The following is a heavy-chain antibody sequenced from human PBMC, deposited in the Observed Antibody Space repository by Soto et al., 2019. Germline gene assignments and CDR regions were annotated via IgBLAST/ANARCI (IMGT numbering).Heavy chain of an antibody. CDR2: INAGNGNT. CDR3: ARWAAGFDY. Sequence: QVQLVQSGAEVQKPGASVKVSCKASGYTFTSYDMHWVRQAPGQRLEWMGWINAGNGNTKYSQNFQGRVTISRDTSASTAYMELSRLRSEDTAVYYWARWAAGFDYWGQGTLVTVSS. V-gene: IGHV1-3*01. CDR1: GYTFTSYD. D-gene: IGHD6-13*01. J-gene: IGHJ4*02.